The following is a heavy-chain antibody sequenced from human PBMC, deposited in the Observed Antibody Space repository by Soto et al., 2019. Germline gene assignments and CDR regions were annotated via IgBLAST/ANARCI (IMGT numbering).Heavy chain of an antibody. D-gene: IGHD6-25*01. V-gene: IGHV1-2*04. CDR1: GYTFTGYY. Sequence: GASVKVSCKASGYTFTGYYMHWVRQAPGQGLEWMGWINPNSGGTNYAQKFQGWVTMTRDTSISTAYMELNSLRAEDTAIYYCAKFFVETGGSSGWPWSFHFWGQGTLVTVSS. CDR3: AKFFVETGGSSGWPWSFHF. CDR2: INPNSGGT. J-gene: IGHJ4*02.